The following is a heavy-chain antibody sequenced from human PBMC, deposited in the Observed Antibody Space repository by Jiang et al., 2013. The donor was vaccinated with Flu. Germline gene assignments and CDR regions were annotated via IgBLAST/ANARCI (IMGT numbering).Heavy chain of an antibody. CDR3: AQSHYYDSSGYYFHAFDI. Sequence: KPTQTLTLTCTFSGFSLSTSGVGVGWIRQPPGKALEWLALIYWDDDKRYSPSLKSRLTITKDTSKNQVVLTMTNMDPVDTATYYCAQSHYYDSSGYYFHAFDIWAKGQWSPSLQ. V-gene: IGHV2-5*02. D-gene: IGHD3-22*01. J-gene: IGHJ3*02. CDR2: IYWDDDK. CDR1: GFSLSTSGVG.